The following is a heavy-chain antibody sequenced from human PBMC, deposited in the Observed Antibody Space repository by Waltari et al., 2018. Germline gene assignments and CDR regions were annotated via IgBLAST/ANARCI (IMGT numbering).Heavy chain of an antibody. CDR3: AKDGQWLVLYYFDD. CDR1: GFTFSSYW. V-gene: IGHV3-7*03. J-gene: IGHJ4*02. CDR2: ITQDGSEK. Sequence: EVQLVESGGGLVQPGGSLRLSCAASGFTFSSYWMSWVRQAQGKGLEWVANITQDGSEKSYVDTLNGRFTISRDNAKNSLYLEMNSLRAEDTAVYYCAKDGQWLVLYYFDDWGQGTLFTVSS. D-gene: IGHD6-19*01.